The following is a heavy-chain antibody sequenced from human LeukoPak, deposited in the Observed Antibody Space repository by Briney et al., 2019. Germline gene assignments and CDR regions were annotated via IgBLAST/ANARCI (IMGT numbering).Heavy chain of an antibody. CDR3: ARPSADILTGRLDAFDI. Sequence: EGSLRLSCAASGFTFSSYSMNWVRQAPGKGLEWVSSISGSSSYIYYADSVKGRFTISRDNAKNSLYLQMNSLRAEDTAVYYCARPSADILTGRLDAFDIWGQGTMVTVSS. D-gene: IGHD3-9*01. V-gene: IGHV3-21*01. CDR2: ISGSSSYI. CDR1: GFTFSSYS. J-gene: IGHJ3*02.